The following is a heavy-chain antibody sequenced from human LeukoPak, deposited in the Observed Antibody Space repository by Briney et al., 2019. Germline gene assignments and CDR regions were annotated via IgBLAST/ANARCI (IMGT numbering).Heavy chain of an antibody. CDR1: GFTFSSYA. CDR3: AKIGYCSSTSCYEDAGDAFDI. CDR2: ISYDGSNK. Sequence: GRSLRLSCAASGFTFSSYAMHWVRQAPGKGLEWVAVISYDGSNKYYADCVKGRFTISRDNSKNTLYLQMNSLRAEDTAVYYCAKIGYCSSTSCYEDAGDAFDIWGQGTMVTVSS. J-gene: IGHJ3*02. D-gene: IGHD2-2*01. V-gene: IGHV3-30*04.